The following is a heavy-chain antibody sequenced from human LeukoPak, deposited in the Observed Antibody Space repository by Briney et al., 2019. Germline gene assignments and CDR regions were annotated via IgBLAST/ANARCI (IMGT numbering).Heavy chain of an antibody. V-gene: IGHV1-24*01. D-gene: IGHD2-21*01. CDR1: GYTLTELS. CDR2: FDPEDGET. J-gene: IGHJ3*02. Sequence: ASVKVSCKVSGYTLTELSMHWVRQAPGKGLEWMGGFDPEDGETIYAQKFQGRVTMTEDTSTDTAYMDLSSLRSEGTAVYYCVTDGVDTDAFDIWGQGTMVTVSS. CDR3: VTDGVDTDAFDI.